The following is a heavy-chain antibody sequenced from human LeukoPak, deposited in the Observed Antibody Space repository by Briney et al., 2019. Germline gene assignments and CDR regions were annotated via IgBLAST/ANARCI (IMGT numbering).Heavy chain of an antibody. D-gene: IGHD6-13*01. V-gene: IGHV3-21*01. CDR1: GFTFSSYS. CDR3: ATTIAAAGNEFDY. Sequence: MPGGSLRLSCAASGFTFSSYSMNWVRQAPGKGLEWVSSISSSSSYIYYADSVKGRFTISRDNAKNSLYLQMNSLRAEDTAVYYCATTIAAAGNEFDYWGQGTLVTVSS. J-gene: IGHJ4*02. CDR2: ISSSSSYI.